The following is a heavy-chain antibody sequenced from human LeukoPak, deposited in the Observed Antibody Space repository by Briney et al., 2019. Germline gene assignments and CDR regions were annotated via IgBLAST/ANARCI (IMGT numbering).Heavy chain of an antibody. D-gene: IGHD3-16*01. CDR1: GGSFSGYY. V-gene: IGHV4-34*01. CDR2: INHSGST. CDR3: ARVGRGTHTWGTYSFDY. J-gene: IGHJ4*02. Sequence: SETLSLTRAVYGGSFSGYYWSWIRQPPGKGLEWIGEINHSGSTNYNPSLKSRVTISVDTSKNQFSLKLSSVTAADTAVYYCARVGRGTHTWGTYSFDYWGQGTLVTVSS.